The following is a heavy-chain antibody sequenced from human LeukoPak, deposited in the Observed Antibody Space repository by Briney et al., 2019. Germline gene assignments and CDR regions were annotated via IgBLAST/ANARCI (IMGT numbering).Heavy chain of an antibody. CDR2: INHSGST. D-gene: IGHD6-19*01. V-gene: IGHV4-34*01. CDR3: ASGWYSSGWYGGGY. J-gene: IGHJ4*02. Sequence: KPSETLSLTCAVYDGSFSGYYWSWIRQPPGKGLEWIGEINHSGSTNYNPSLKSRVTISVDTSKNQFSLKLSSVTAADTAVYYCASGWYSSGWYGGGYWGQGTLVTVSS. CDR1: DGSFSGYY.